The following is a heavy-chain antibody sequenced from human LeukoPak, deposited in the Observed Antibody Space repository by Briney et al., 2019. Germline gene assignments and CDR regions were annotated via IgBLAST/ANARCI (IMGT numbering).Heavy chain of an antibody. CDR1: GFTFSSYG. Sequence: GGSLRLSCAASGFTFSSYGMSWVRQAPGKGLEWVSVIRVSGGSTYYADSVKGRFTISRDNSKNTLYLQMNSLRVEDTAVYYCAKGGGATLPFDNWGQRTLVTVPS. CDR3: AKGGGATLPFDN. V-gene: IGHV3-23*01. D-gene: IGHD5-24*01. CDR2: IRVSGGST. J-gene: IGHJ4*02.